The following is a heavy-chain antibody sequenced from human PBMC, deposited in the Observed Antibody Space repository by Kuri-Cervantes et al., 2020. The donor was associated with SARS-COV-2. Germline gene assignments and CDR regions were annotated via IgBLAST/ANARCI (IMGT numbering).Heavy chain of an antibody. V-gene: IGHV4-4*02. CDR1: GGSISSSNW. CDR2: IYHSGST. CDR3: ARTYSSSSLFYDY. J-gene: IGHJ4*02. Sequence: GPLRLSCAVSGGSISSSNWWSWVRQPPGKGLEWIGEIYHSGSTNYNPSLKSRVTISVDKSKNQFSLKLSSVTAADTAVYYCARTYSSSSLFYDYWGQGTLVTVSS. D-gene: IGHD6-6*01.